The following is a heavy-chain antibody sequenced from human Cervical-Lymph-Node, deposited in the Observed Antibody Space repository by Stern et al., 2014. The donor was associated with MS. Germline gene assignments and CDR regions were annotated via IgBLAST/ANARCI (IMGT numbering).Heavy chain of an antibody. CDR2: IWNDEVNK. J-gene: IGHJ5*01. D-gene: IGHD5-12*01. CDR1: GFTFSNYG. Sequence: QMQLVQSGGGVVQPGASLRLSCEASGFTFSNYGMHWVRQAPGKGLEGVAVIWNDEVNKYYADSVKGRFTISRDNSKNTLYLQMNSLRAEDTAVYYCARDIGDVDIVATLPDSWGQGTLVTVSS. V-gene: IGHV3-33*01. CDR3: ARDIGDVDIVATLPDS.